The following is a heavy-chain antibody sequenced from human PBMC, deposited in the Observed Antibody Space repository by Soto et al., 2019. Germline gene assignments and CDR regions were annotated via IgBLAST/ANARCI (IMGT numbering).Heavy chain of an antibody. CDR1: GGSVSSGSYY. V-gene: IGHV4-61*01. J-gene: IGHJ6*02. D-gene: IGHD4-17*01. CDR3: AREPTTVTNYYYYALDV. Sequence: SETLSLTCTVSGGSVSSGSYYWSWIRQPPGKGLEWIGYISYSGSTNYNPSLKSRVTISVDTSKNQFSLKLSSVTAADTAVYYCAREPTTVTNYYYYALDVWGQGTTVTVSS. CDR2: ISYSGST.